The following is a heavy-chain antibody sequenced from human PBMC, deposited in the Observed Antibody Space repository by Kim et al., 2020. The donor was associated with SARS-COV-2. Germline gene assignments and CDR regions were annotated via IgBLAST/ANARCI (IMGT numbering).Heavy chain of an antibody. V-gene: IGHV4-34*01. Sequence: SETLSLTCAVYGGSFSGYYWSWIRQPPGKGLEWIGEINHSGSTNYNPSLKSRVTISVDTSKNQFSLKLSSVTAADTAVYYCARVSDYVVDVWGQGTTVTVSS. D-gene: IGHD4-17*01. CDR1: GGSFSGYY. CDR3: ARVSDYVVDV. J-gene: IGHJ6*02. CDR2: INHSGST.